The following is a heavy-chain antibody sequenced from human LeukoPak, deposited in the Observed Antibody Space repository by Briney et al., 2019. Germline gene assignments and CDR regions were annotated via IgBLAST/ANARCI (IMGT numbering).Heavy chain of an antibody. CDR3: ARVDEDIVVVPDY. J-gene: IGHJ4*02. CDR1: GYTFTSYD. Sequence: ASVKVSCKASGYTFTSYDINWVRQATGQGLEWMGWISAYNGNTNYAQKLQGRVTMTTDTSTSTAYMELRSLRSDDTAVYYCARVDEDIVVVPDYWGQGTLVTVSS. V-gene: IGHV1-18*01. D-gene: IGHD2-2*01. CDR2: ISAYNGNT.